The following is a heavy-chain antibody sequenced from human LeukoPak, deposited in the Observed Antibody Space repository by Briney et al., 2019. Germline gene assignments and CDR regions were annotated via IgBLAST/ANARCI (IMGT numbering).Heavy chain of an antibody. D-gene: IGHD5-24*01. CDR1: GLSFSTYW. Sequence: GGSLRLPCAASGLSFSTYWMSWVRQAPGGGLEWVANIKEDGSRVQYVESVKDRFTISRDNAKNTLYLQMNSLRVEDTAVYHCVRDGSNGDGYKNWGQETLVTVSS. CDR2: IKEDGSRV. V-gene: IGHV3-7*01. CDR3: VRDGSNGDGYKN. J-gene: IGHJ4*02.